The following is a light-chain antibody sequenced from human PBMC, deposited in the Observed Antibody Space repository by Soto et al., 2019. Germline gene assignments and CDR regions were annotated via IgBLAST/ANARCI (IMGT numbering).Light chain of an antibody. V-gene: IGKV1-39*01. CDR1: ENIAKY. J-gene: IGKJ4*01. CDR2: GAS. Sequence: DIQMTQSLSSLSASVGDRVTINCRASENIAKYLNWYQQKQGKAPKILIYGASSLQSGVPSRFSGSGSGTDFTLTISSLQPEDFAIYYCQQSFSTHALTFGGGTKVDNK. CDR3: QQSFSTHALT.